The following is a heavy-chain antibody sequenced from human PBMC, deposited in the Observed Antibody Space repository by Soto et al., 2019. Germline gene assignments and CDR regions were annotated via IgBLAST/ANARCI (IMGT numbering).Heavy chain of an antibody. J-gene: IGHJ6*02. CDR1: GYPVTSYG. CDR3: ARDSNPFGVVIRKPGAHNYGMDV. Sequence: QVHLVQSGAEVKKPGASVTISCKASGYPVTSYGISWVRQAPGQGLQWMGRISAYNGNTKYAQNVQDRVTRTADTSTTTAYMELRGLRSEDTAVYFCARDSNPFGVVIRKPGAHNYGMDVWGQGTTVTVSS. CDR2: ISAYNGNT. D-gene: IGHD3-3*01. V-gene: IGHV1-18*04.